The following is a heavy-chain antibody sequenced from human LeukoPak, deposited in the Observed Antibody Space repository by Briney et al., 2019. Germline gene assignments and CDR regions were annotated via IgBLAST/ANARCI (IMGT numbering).Heavy chain of an antibody. V-gene: IGHV4-38-2*02. CDR2: IYHSGST. Sequence: SETLSLTCTVSAYSISSGYYWGWIRQSPGKGLEWIGEIYHSGSTNYNPSLKSRVTISVDKSKNQFSLKLSSVTAADTAVYYCARYDVGWYYFDYWGQGTLVTVSS. D-gene: IGHD6-19*01. CDR1: AYSISSGYY. CDR3: ARYDVGWYYFDY. J-gene: IGHJ4*02.